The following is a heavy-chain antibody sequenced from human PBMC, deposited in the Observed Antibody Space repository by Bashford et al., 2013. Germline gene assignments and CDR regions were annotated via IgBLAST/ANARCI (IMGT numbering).Heavy chain of an antibody. CDR2: VNWNGGSA. J-gene: IGHJ3*01. V-gene: IGHV3-20*04. Sequence: GGPVRLSCAASEFIFDDHGMSWVRQVPGKGLEWVSGVNWNGGSAVYADSVKGRFTISRDNANNSLYLQMNSLRAEDTALYYCARERFYGSDAFDLWGQGTMVTVSS. CDR1: EFIFDDHG. CDR3: ARERFYGSDAFDL. D-gene: IGHD3-3*01.